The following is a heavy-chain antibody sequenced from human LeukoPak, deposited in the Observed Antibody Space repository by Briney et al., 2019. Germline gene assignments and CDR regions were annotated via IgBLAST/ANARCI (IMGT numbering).Heavy chain of an antibody. CDR2: ISPRNGNT. J-gene: IGHJ4*02. Sequence: ASVKVSCKTSGYTFTMYGVSWVRQAPGRGLQCLGWISPRNGNTAYAQDLQGRVTMTTDTSTTTAYLELRSLRSDDTAIYYCARDLNYVTLGYNILADVGYYFDYWGQGSLVTASS. V-gene: IGHV1-18*01. CDR3: ARDLNYVTLGYNILADVGYYFDY. CDR1: GYTFTMYG. D-gene: IGHD3-9*01.